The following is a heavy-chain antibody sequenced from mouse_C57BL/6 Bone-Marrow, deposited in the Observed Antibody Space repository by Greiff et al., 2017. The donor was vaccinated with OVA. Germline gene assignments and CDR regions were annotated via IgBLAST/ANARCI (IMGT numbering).Heavy chain of an antibody. D-gene: IGHD1-1*01. CDR3: TYYYGSSLYAMDY. CDR2: IDPENGDT. J-gene: IGHJ4*01. V-gene: IGHV14-4*01. CDR1: GFNIKDDY. Sequence: VQLKESGAELVRPGASVKLSCTASGFNIKDDYMHWVKQRPEQGLEWIGWIDPENGDTEYASKFQGKATITADTSSNTAYLQLSSLTSEDTAVYYCTYYYGSSLYAMDYWGQGTSVTVSS.